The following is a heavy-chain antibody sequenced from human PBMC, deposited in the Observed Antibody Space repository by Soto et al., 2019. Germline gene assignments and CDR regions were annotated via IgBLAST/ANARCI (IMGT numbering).Heavy chain of an antibody. CDR2: ISAYNGNT. CDR3: ARDLGRYCSGGSCYPYYFDY. D-gene: IGHD2-15*01. Sequence: QVQLVQSGAEVKKPGASVKVSSKASGYTFTSYGISWVRQAPGQGLEWMGWISAYNGNTNYAQKLQGRVTMTTDTSTSTAYMELRSLRSDDTAVYYCARDLGRYCSGGSCYPYYFDYWGQGTLVTVSS. J-gene: IGHJ4*02. V-gene: IGHV1-18*01. CDR1: GYTFTSYG.